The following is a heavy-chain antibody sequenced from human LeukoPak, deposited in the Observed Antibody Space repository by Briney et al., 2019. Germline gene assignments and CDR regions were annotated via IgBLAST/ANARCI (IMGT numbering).Heavy chain of an antibody. D-gene: IGHD2-15*01. Sequence: GGSLRLSCAATGFTFSSYAMSWVRQAPGKGLEWVSIISTSGAKTYYADSVRGRFTVSRDNSKSTLYLQTNSLRADDTAVYYCAKAAVGDSATPWFDPWGQGTLATVSS. CDR3: AKAAVGDSATPWFDP. V-gene: IGHV3-23*01. CDR1: GFTFSSYA. J-gene: IGHJ5*02. CDR2: ISTSGAKT.